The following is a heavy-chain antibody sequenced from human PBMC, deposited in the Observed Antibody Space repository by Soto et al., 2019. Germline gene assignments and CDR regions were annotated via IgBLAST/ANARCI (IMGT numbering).Heavy chain of an antibody. CDR3: ARHRDDSGSYFDY. CDR2: IYYSGST. V-gene: IGHV4-39*01. Sequence: SETLSLTCTVSGGSISSSSYYWGWIRQPPGKGLEWIGSIYYSGSTYYNPSLKSRVTISVDTSKNQFSLKLSSVTAADAAVYYCARHRDDSGSYFDYWGQGTLVTVSS. D-gene: IGHD1-26*01. J-gene: IGHJ4*02. CDR1: GGSISSSSYY.